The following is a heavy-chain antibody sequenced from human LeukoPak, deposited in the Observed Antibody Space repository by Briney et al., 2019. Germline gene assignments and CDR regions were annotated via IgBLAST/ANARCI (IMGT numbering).Heavy chain of an antibody. CDR1: GYTFTSYG. CDR2: MNPNSGNT. Sequence: ASVKVSCKASGYTFTSYGISWVRQAPGQGLEWMGWMNPNSGNTGYAQKFQGRVTITRNTSISTAYMELSSLRSEDTAVYYCARSPPSIFGVVPYYFDYWGQGTLVTVSS. CDR3: ARSPPSIFGVVPYYFDY. J-gene: IGHJ4*02. D-gene: IGHD3-3*01. V-gene: IGHV1-8*03.